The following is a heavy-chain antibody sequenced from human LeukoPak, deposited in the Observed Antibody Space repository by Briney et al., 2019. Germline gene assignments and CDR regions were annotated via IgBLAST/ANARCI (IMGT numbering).Heavy chain of an antibody. CDR1: GGSISSSSYY. Sequence: SETLSLTCTVSGGSISSSSYYWGWIRQPPGKGLEWIGSIYYSGSTYYNPSLKSRVTISVDTSKNQFSLKLSSVTAADTAVYYCARDRYSSSPSDYWGQGTLVTVSS. J-gene: IGHJ4*02. V-gene: IGHV4-39*07. CDR2: IYYSGST. CDR3: ARDRYSSSPSDY. D-gene: IGHD6-13*01.